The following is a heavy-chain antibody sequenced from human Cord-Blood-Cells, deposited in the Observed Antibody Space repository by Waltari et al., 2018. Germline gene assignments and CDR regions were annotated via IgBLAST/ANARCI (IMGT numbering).Heavy chain of an antibody. V-gene: IGHV3-74*01. Sequence: EVQLVESGGGLVQPGGSLRLSCAASGFTFSSYWMHWVRQAPGKGLVWVSRINSDGSSTSYADSVKGRFTISRDNAKNTLYLQMNSLRAEDTAVYYCARWYSSSWYYYYYGMDVWGQGTTVTVSS. CDR2: INSDGSST. J-gene: IGHJ6*02. CDR1: GFTFSSYW. D-gene: IGHD6-13*01. CDR3: ARWYSSSWYYYYYGMDV.